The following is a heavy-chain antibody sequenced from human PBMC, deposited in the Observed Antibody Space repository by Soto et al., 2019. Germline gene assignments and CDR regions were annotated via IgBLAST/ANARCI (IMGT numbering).Heavy chain of an antibody. CDR1: GFTFSSYA. J-gene: IGHJ6*02. CDR2: ISGSGGST. V-gene: IGHV3-23*01. D-gene: IGHD4-4*01. CDR3: AKSSKYYYYGMDV. Sequence: LRLSCAASGFTFSSYAMSWVRQAPGKGLEWVSAISGSGGSTYYADSVKGRFTISRDNSKNTLYLQMNSLRAEDTAVYYCAKSSKYYYYGMDVWGQGTTVTVYS.